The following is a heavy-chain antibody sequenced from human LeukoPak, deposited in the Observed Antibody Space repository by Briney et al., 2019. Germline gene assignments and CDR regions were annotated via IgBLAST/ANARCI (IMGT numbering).Heavy chain of an antibody. D-gene: IGHD3-9*01. CDR1: GFTFNTYG. CDR2: ISYDGNIK. Sequence: GRSLRLSCAASGFTFNTYGMHWVRQAPGKGLEWVAVISYDGNIKYYADSVKGRFSISRDSSKNTLYLQMNSLRAEDTAVYYCARDRSTILMIYATDSWGQGTLVTVSS. J-gene: IGHJ5*01. V-gene: IGHV3-30*03. CDR3: ARDRSTILMIYATDS.